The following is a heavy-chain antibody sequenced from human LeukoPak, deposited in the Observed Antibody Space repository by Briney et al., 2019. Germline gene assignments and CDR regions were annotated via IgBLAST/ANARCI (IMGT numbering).Heavy chain of an antibody. CDR1: GLTFSSHW. CDR3: AKAGYCSSTSCYTGAFDI. V-gene: IGHV3-23*01. J-gene: IGHJ3*02. Sequence: GGSLRLSCAASGLTFSSHWMHWVRQAPGKGLEWVSAISGSGGSTYYADSVKGRFTISRDNSKNTLYLQMNSLRAEDTAVYYCAKAGYCSSTSCYTGAFDIWGQGTMVTVSS. CDR2: ISGSGGST. D-gene: IGHD2-2*02.